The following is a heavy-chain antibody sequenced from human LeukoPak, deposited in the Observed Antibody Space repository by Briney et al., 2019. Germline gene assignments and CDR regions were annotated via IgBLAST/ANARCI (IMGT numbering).Heavy chain of an antibody. CDR3: AKRRTVDTAMVTHYYGMDV. D-gene: IGHD5-18*01. V-gene: IGHV3-30*18. CDR1: GFTFSSHG. CDR2: ISYDGSDK. Sequence: PGGSLRLSCAASGFTFSSHGIHWVRQAPGKGLEWVAVISYDGSDKYYADSVKGRFTISRDNSKNTVYLQMNSLRPEDTAVYYCAKRRTVDTAMVTHYYGMDVWGQRTTVTVSS. J-gene: IGHJ6*02.